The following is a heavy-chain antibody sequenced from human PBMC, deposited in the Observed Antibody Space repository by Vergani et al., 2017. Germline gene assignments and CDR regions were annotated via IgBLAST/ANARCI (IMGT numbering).Heavy chain of an antibody. CDR1: GGSFSGYY. Sequence: QVQLQQWGAGLLKPSETLSLTCAVYGGSFSGYYWSWIRQPPGKGLEWIGEINHSGSTNYNPSLKSPVTISVDTSKNQFSLKLSSVTAADTAVYYCAGIVGATRNYYYYMDVWGKGTTVTVSS. J-gene: IGHJ6*03. CDR3: AGIVGATRNYYYYMDV. D-gene: IGHD1-26*01. V-gene: IGHV4-34*01. CDR2: INHSGST.